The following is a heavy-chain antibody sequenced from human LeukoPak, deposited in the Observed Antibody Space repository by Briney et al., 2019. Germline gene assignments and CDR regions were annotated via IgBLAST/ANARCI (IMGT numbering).Heavy chain of an antibody. Sequence: SETLSLTCTVSGGSVSSGSYYWNWIRQPLGKGLEWIGYMDYSGSTNYNPSLESRVTISVDTSKNQFSLKLSSVTAADTAVYYCARRDGAVALYWGQGTLVTVSS. CDR2: MDYSGST. D-gene: IGHD6-19*01. V-gene: IGHV4-61*01. CDR3: ARRDGAVALY. CDR1: GGSVSSGSYY. J-gene: IGHJ4*02.